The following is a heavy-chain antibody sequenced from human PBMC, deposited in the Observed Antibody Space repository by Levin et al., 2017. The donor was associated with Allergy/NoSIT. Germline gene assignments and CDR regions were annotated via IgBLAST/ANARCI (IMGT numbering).Heavy chain of an antibody. V-gene: IGHV4-39*01. CDR1: GGSISSSSYY. Sequence: PGGSLRLSCTVSGGSISSSSYYWGWIRQPPGKGLEWIGSIYYSGSTYYNPSLKSRVTISVDTSKNQFSLKLSSVTAADTAVYYCASSTYYYGSGRGEVYYFDYWGQGTLVTVSS. CDR2: IYYSGST. CDR3: ASSTYYYGSGRGEVYYFDY. D-gene: IGHD3-10*01. J-gene: IGHJ4*02.